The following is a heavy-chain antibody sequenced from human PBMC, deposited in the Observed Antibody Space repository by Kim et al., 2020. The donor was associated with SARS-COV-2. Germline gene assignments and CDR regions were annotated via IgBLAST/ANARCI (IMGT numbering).Heavy chain of an antibody. CDR3: VREEGYCSGVSCYSAYYFDS. J-gene: IGHJ4*01. Sequence: SSVSSSSSYIYYADSMKGRFTISRDNAKNSLYLQMNSLGDEDTAVYYCVREEGYCSGVSCYSAYYFDSVGQGTLVTVSS. D-gene: IGHD2-15*01. CDR2: VSSSSSYI. V-gene: IGHV3-21*01.